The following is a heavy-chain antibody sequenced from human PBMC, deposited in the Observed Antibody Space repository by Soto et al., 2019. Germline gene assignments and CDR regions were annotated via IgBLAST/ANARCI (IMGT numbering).Heavy chain of an antibody. Sequence: GGSLRLSCAASGFTFSSSWMHWVRQAPGKGLVWVSHINSDGSSTTFADSVKGRFTISRDNARNTLYLQMNSLRAEDTAVYYCARDRYCGGTSCYADAFDIWGQGTMVTVSS. CDR2: INSDGSST. J-gene: IGHJ3*02. CDR1: GFTFSSSW. D-gene: IGHD2-2*01. CDR3: ARDRYCGGTSCYADAFDI. V-gene: IGHV3-74*01.